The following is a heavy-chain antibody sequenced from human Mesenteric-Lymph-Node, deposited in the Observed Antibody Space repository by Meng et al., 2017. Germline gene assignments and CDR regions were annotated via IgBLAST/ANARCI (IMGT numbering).Heavy chain of an antibody. V-gene: IGHV3-7*01. D-gene: IGHD6-19*01. CDR1: GFAFSTYW. Sequence: EGEPLGVGVGLVQSGVSRRLSCATSGFAFSTYWMTLVRQAPGKGLEWVANSNQDGSETYYVDSVKGRFTISRDNTEKSLYLEMSSLRADDTAVYYCARVSSDWQPRWGQGTLVTVSS. CDR2: SNQDGSET. CDR3: ARVSSDWQPR. J-gene: IGHJ4*02.